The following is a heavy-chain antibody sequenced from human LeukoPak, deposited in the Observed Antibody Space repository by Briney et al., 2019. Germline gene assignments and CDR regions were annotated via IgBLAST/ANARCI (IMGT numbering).Heavy chain of an antibody. J-gene: IGHJ3*02. CDR3: ARDRSFSSPDAFDM. D-gene: IGHD6-6*01. Sequence: VASVKVSCKASGYTFTSYDINWVRQATGQGLEWMGWMNPNSGNTGYAQKFQGRVTMTRNTSISTAYMELSSLRSEDTAVYYCARDRSFSSPDAFDMWGQGTVVTVSS. CDR1: GYTFTSYD. CDR2: MNPNSGNT. V-gene: IGHV1-8*01.